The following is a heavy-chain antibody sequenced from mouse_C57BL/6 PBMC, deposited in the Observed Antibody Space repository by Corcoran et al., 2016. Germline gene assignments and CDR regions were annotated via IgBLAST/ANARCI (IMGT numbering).Heavy chain of an antibody. D-gene: IGHD1-1*01. CDR2: IWWDDDK. V-gene: IGHV8-8*01. CDR1: GFSLSTFGMG. J-gene: IGHJ1*03. Sequence: QVTLKESGPGILQSSQTLSLTCSFSGFSLSTFGMGVGWIRQPSGKGLEWLAHIWWDDDKYYNPALKSRLTISKNTSKNQVFLKIANVDTADTATDYCARISTTGVEEYFDVWGTGTTVTVSS. CDR3: ARISTTGVEEYFDV.